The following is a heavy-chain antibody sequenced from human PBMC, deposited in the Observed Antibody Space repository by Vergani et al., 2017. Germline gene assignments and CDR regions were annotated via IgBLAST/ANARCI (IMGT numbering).Heavy chain of an antibody. J-gene: IGHJ6*04. CDR3: ARGHPYYDFWSGMGDV. D-gene: IGHD3-3*01. Sequence: QVQLQESGPGLVKPSETLSLTCTVSGGSVSSGSYYWSWIRQPAGKGLEWIGYIYYSGSTNYNPSLKSRVTISVDTSKNQVSLKLSAVTAADTAVYYCARGHPYYDFWSGMGDVWGKGTTVTVSS. V-gene: IGHV4-61*10. CDR1: GGSVSSGSYY. CDR2: IYYSGST.